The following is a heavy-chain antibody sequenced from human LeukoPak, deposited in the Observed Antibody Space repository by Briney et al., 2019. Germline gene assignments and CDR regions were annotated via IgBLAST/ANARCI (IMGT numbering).Heavy chain of an antibody. D-gene: IGHD2-2*01. CDR1: GGSISSGDYY. J-gene: IGHJ6*02. CDR2: IYYSGGT. CDR3: ASIVVVPAATERYYYYGMDV. Sequence: SETLSLTCTVSGGSISSGDYYWSWIRQPPGKGLEWNGYIYYSGGTYYNPSLKSRVTISVDTSKNQFSLKLSSVTAADTAGYYCASIVVVPAATERYYYYGMDVWGQGTTVTVSS. V-gene: IGHV4-30-4*01.